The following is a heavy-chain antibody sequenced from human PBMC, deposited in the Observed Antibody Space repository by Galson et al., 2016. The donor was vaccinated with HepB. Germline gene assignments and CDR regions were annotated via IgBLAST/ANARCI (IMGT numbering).Heavy chain of an antibody. V-gene: IGHV3-53*01. D-gene: IGHD3-3*01. Sequence: SLRLSCAASGFTVSSSYMNWVRRAPGKGLEWVTVIYSGGTAYFADSGGSTYYAYAHSVTGGFTISRYNSQTTPHLQMHRQRTEATASLYFCTVSGSSHVNVAYHNSRDHSKNTLYLQMNSLRAEDTAVYYGARVPGYYYGMDVWGQGTTVTVSS. CDR1: GFTVSSSY. J-gene: IGHJ6*02. CDR3: CTVSGSSHVNVAYHNSRDHSKNTLYLQMNSLRAEDTAVYYGARVPGYYYGMDV. CDR2: IYSGGTA.